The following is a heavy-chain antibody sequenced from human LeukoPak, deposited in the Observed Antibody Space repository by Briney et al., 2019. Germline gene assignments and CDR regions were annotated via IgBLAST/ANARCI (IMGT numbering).Heavy chain of an antibody. CDR3: GTYGLGTYHLED. J-gene: IGHJ4*02. Sequence: GRSLGLSCAASGVTFSRYWMHWVRPAPGKGLVWVSRINIDGSSAYYEDSVKGRFTTTTDNATNTLYLQRHSPRAEDTAVYYCGTYGLGTYHLEDWGQGTLVTVSS. CDR1: GVTFSRYW. V-gene: IGHV3-74*01. D-gene: IGHD3-10*01. CDR2: INIDGSSA.